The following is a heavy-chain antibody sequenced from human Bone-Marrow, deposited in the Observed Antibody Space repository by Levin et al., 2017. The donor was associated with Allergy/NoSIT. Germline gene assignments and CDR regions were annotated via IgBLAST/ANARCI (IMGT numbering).Heavy chain of an antibody. J-gene: IGHJ5*02. CDR1: GFTFSSYA. Sequence: GGSLRLSCAASGFTFSSYAMHWVRQAPGKGLEWVAVISYDGSNKYYADSVKGRFTISRDNSKNTLYLQMNSLRAEDTAVYYCARGGSPTQTGTTAYNWFDPWGQGTLVTVSS. CDR3: ARGGSPTQTGTTAYNWFDP. V-gene: IGHV3-30-3*01. CDR2: ISYDGSNK. D-gene: IGHD1-1*01.